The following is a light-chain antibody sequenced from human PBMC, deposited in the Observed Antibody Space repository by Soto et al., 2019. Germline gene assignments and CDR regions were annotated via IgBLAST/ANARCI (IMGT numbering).Light chain of an antibody. CDR2: ADS. Sequence: EIVMKQSPATLSVTPGERATLSCRASQSVSSNLAGYQQKPGQAPRLLIYADSNRATGIPARFSGSGSGTDFTLTISSLEPEDFSVYYCQQRYNWPITFGQGTRLEI. CDR3: QQRYNWPIT. CDR1: QSVSSN. V-gene: IGKV3-11*01. J-gene: IGKJ5*01.